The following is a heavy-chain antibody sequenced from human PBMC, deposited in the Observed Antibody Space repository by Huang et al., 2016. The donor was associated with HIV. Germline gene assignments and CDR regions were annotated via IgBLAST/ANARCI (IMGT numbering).Heavy chain of an antibody. Sequence: QLVQSGAEVKKPGESLKISCKGSGYSFSTHWIDWVRQMPGKGLEWMGIIYPGDSDTRYSPSVQGQVTISADKAIRAAYLQWSSLKASDTAMYYCARIPSSGGYYFDYWGQGTLVTVSS. CDR3: ARIPSSGGYYFDY. V-gene: IGHV5-51*03. J-gene: IGHJ4*02. CDR2: IYPGDSDT. D-gene: IGHD6-25*01. CDR1: GYSFSTHW.